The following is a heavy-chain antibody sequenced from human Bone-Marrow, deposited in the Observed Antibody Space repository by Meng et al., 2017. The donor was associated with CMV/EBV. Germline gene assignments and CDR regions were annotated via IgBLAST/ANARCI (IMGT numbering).Heavy chain of an antibody. CDR1: GGSSSSNTYY. Sequence: TVSGGSSSSNTYYWGWIRQPPGKGLEWIGSIYDSGDTYYNPSLKSRVTMSADTSRNQVSLSLGSVTVADTAVYYCARRVAVAANYLDCWGQGTLVTVSS. V-gene: IGHV4-39*01. D-gene: IGHD6-19*01. CDR2: IYDSGDT. CDR3: ARRVAVAANYLDC. J-gene: IGHJ4*02.